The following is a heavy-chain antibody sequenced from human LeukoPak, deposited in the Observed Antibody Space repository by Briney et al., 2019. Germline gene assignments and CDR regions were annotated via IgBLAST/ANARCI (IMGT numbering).Heavy chain of an antibody. CDR2: INPNSGGP. Sequence: ASVTVSCKASGYTFTGYYIHWVRQAPGQGLEWMGRINPNSGGPNYGQKFQGTVTMTRDTSISTAYLELSNLRSDDTAAYYCVRGYSYGFYFDYWGQGSLVTVSS. J-gene: IGHJ4*02. CDR1: GYTFTGYY. V-gene: IGHV1-2*06. CDR3: VRGYSYGFYFDY. D-gene: IGHD5-18*01.